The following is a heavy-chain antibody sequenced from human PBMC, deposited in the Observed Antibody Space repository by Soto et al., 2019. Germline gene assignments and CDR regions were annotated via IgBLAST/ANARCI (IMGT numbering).Heavy chain of an antibody. CDR1: GGSISSGDYY. J-gene: IGHJ5*02. Sequence: SETLSLTCTVSGGSISSGDYYWSWIRQPPGKGLEWIGYIYYSGSTYYNPSLKSRVTISVDTSKNQFSLKLSSVTAADTAVYYCARDSSGYSKGHWFDPWGQGTMVTVYS. D-gene: IGHD3-22*01. CDR2: IYYSGST. V-gene: IGHV4-30-4*01. CDR3: ARDSSGYSKGHWFDP.